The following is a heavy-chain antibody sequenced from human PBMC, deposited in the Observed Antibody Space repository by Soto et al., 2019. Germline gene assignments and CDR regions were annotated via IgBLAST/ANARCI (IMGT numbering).Heavy chain of an antibody. Sequence: GGSLRLSCAASGFTFSSYSMNWVRQAPGKGLEWVSYISSSSSTIYYADPVKGRFTISRDNAKNSLYLQMNSLRAEDTAVYYCARSQSGYDRNSFDYWGQGTLVTVSS. J-gene: IGHJ4*02. V-gene: IGHV3-48*01. CDR3: ARSQSGYDRNSFDY. D-gene: IGHD5-12*01. CDR2: ISSSSSTI. CDR1: GFTFSSYS.